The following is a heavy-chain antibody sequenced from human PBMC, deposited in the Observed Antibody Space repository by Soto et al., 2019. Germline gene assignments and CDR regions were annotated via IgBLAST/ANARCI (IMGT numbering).Heavy chain of an antibody. CDR2: IYHSGST. J-gene: IGHJ4*02. CDR3: AKGGGGTREDY. D-gene: IGHD3-16*01. V-gene: IGHV4-38-2*01. CDR1: GYSISSGYY. Sequence: SETLSLTCAVSGYSISSGYYWGWIRQPPGKGLEWIGSIYHSGSTYYNPSLKSRVTISVDTSKNQFSLKLSSVTAADTAVYYWAKGGGGTREDYGGRGTLVPVSS.